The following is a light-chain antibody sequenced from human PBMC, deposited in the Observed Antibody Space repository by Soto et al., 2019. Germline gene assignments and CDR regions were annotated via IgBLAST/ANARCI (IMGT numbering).Light chain of an antibody. Sequence: EVVMTQSPATLSVSPGERATLSCRASQTVSSNLAWYQQKPGQSPRLLIYGTSTRATGVPARFSGSGSGTEFTLSISSLQSEDFAVYYCHQYNFWPSFGQGSQVDIK. CDR1: QTVSSN. CDR3: HQYNFWPS. J-gene: IGKJ1*01. CDR2: GTS. V-gene: IGKV3-15*01.